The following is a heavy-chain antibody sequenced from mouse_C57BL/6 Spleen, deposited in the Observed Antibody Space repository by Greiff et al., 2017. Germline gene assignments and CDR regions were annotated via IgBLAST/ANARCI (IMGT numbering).Heavy chain of an antibody. CDR3: ARFSITTGVDPYAMDY. J-gene: IGHJ4*01. V-gene: IGHV1-80*01. CDR1: GYAFSSYW. CDR2: IYPGDGDT. D-gene: IGHD1-1*01. Sequence: QVQLKQSGAELVKPGASVKISCKASGYAFSSYWMNWVKQRPGKGLEWIGQIYPGDGDTNYNGKFKGKATLTADKSSSTAYMQLSSLTSEDSAVYFCARFSITTGVDPYAMDYWGQGTSVTVSS.